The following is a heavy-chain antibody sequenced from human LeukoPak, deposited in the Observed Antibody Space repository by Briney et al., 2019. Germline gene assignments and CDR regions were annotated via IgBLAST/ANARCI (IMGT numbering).Heavy chain of an antibody. V-gene: IGHV4-34*01. CDR1: GGSFSGYY. J-gene: IGHJ4*02. Sequence: SETLSLTCAVYGGSFSGYYWSWIRQPPGKGLEWIGEINHSGSTNYNPSLKSRVTISVDTSKNQFSLKLSSVTAADTAVCYCANSPYSSSWYDYWGQGTLVTVSS. D-gene: IGHD6-13*01. CDR3: ANSPYSSSWYDY. CDR2: INHSGST.